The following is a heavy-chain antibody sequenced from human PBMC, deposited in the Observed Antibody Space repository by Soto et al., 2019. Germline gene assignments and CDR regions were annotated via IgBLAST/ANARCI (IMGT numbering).Heavy chain of an antibody. CDR1: GFTFSSYA. J-gene: IGHJ2*01. D-gene: IGHD1-20*01. V-gene: IGHV3-23*01. Sequence: GGSLRLSCAASGFTFSSYAMSWVRQAPGKGLEWVSAISGSGGSTYYADSVKGRFTISRDNSKNTLYLQMNSLRAEDTAVYYCATSPLYNWNDLDWYFDLWGRGTLVTVSS. CDR3: ATSPLYNWNDLDWYFDL. CDR2: ISGSGGST.